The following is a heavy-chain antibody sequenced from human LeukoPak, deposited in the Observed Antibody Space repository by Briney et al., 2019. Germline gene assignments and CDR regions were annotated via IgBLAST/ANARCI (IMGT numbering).Heavy chain of an antibody. V-gene: IGHV3-66*01. CDR2: IYIGDST. Sequence: GGSLRLSCAASGFTLSSNYMTWVRPAPGKGLEGVSLIYIGDSTFYADFVKGRFTISRDSSKNTLYLQMNSLRGEDTAVYYCARVTDGDYPDYWGQGTLVTVSS. CDR1: GFTLSSNY. CDR3: ARVTDGDYPDY. D-gene: IGHD4-17*01. J-gene: IGHJ4*02.